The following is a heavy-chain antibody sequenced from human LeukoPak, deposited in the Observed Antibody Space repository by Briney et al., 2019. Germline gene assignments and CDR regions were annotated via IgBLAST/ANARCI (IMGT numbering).Heavy chain of an antibody. Sequence: SSETLSLTCTVSGGSISSYYWTWIRQPPGKGLEWIGNIYYSGSTNYNPSLKSRVTILVDTSKNQFSLKLSSVTAADTAVYFCARGTAVAGTWGQGTLVTVSS. J-gene: IGHJ5*02. CDR2: IYYSGST. CDR3: ARGTAVAGT. D-gene: IGHD6-19*01. V-gene: IGHV4-59*01. CDR1: GGSISSYY.